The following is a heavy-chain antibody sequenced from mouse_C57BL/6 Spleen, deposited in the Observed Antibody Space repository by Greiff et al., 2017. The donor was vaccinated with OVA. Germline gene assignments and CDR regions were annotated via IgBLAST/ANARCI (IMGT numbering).Heavy chain of an antibody. V-gene: IGHV5-16*01. CDR1: GFTFSDYY. CDR3: ARDGITTGAMDY. Sequence: EVKLVESEGGLVQPGSSMKLSCTASGFTFSDYYMAWVRQVPEKGLEWVANINYDGSSTYYLDSLKSRFIISRDNAKNILYLQMSSLKSEDTATYYCARDGITTGAMDYWGQGTSVTVSS. CDR2: INYDGSST. J-gene: IGHJ4*01. D-gene: IGHD1-1*01.